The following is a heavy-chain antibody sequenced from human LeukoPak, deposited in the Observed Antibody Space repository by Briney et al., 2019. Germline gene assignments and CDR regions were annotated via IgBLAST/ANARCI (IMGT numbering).Heavy chain of an antibody. V-gene: IGHV4-39*07. CDR2: IYYSGST. Sequence: SETLSLTCTVSGGSISSSSYYWGWIRQPPGKGLEWIGSIYYSGSTYYNPSLKSRVTISVDTSKNQFSLKLSSVTAADTAVYYCARVPVYSSSWVPSYYYGMDVWGQGTTVTVSS. CDR1: GGSISSSSYY. J-gene: IGHJ6*02. CDR3: ARVPVYSSSWVPSYYYGMDV. D-gene: IGHD6-13*01.